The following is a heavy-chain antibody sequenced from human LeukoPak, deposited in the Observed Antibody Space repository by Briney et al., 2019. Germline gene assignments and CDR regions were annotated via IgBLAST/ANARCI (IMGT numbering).Heavy chain of an antibody. Sequence: GASVKVSCKASGYTFTSYAMNWVRQAPGQGLEWMGWINTNTGNPTYAQGFTGRFVFSLDTSVSTAYLQISSLKAEDTAVYYCARETFRAPTVTPGQLRYWGQGTLVTVSS. CDR1: GYTFTSYA. CDR3: ARETFRAPTVTPGQLRY. J-gene: IGHJ4*02. CDR2: INTNTGNP. D-gene: IGHD4-17*01. V-gene: IGHV7-4-1*02.